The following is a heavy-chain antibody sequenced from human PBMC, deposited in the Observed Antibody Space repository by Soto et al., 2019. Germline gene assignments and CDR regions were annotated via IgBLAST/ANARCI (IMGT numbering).Heavy chain of an antibody. J-gene: IGHJ4*02. D-gene: IGHD6-13*01. CDR1: GFTFSSHW. CDR3: ARGSSSWYVSFDY. V-gene: IGHV3-74*01. CDR2: INSDGSIT. Sequence: EVQLVESGGGLVQPGGSLRLSCAASGFTFSSHWMHWVRQAPGKGLVWVSRINSDGSITSYADSVKGQFTISRDNAKNTLYLQMNSLRAEDTAVYYCARGSSSWYVSFDYWGQGILVTVSS.